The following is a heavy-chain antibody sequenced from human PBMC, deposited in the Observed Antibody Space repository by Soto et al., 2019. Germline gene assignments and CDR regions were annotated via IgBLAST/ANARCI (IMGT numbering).Heavy chain of an antibody. CDR3: ARVKRRYDFWSGYSQNWFDP. CDR1: GYTFTSYD. CDR2: MNPNSGNT. Sequence: ASVKVSCKASGYTFTSYDINWVRRATGQGLEWMGWMNPNSGNTGYAQKFQGRVTMTRNTSISTAYMELSSLRSEDTAVYYCARVKRRYDFWSGYSQNWFDPWGQGTLVTVSS. D-gene: IGHD3-3*01. J-gene: IGHJ5*02. V-gene: IGHV1-8*01.